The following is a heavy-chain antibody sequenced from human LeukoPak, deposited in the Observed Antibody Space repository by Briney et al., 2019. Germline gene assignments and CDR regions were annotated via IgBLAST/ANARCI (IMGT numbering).Heavy chain of an antibody. D-gene: IGHD1-26*01. CDR2: IIPIFGTA. CDR1: GGTFSSYA. J-gene: IGHJ4*02. V-gene: IGHV1-69*05. CDR3: ACANYSGSYIYDY. Sequence: SVKVSCKASGGTFSSYAISWVRQAPGQGLEWMGGIIPIFGTANYAQKFQGRVTITTDESTSTAYMELSSLRSEDTAVYYCACANYSGSYIYDYWGQGTLVTVSS.